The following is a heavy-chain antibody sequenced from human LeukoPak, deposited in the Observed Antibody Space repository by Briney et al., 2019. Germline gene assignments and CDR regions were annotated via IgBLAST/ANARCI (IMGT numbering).Heavy chain of an antibody. Sequence: GSLRLSCAASGFTFSSYAMHWVRQAPGKGLEWVAVISYDGSNKYYADSVKGRFTISRDNSKNTLYLQMNSLRAEDTAVYYCAREVFVVVPVAPNTLDYWGQGTLVTVSS. CDR3: AREVFVVVPVAPNTLDY. D-gene: IGHD2-2*01. V-gene: IGHV3-30-3*01. CDR2: ISYDGSNK. J-gene: IGHJ4*02. CDR1: GFTFSSYA.